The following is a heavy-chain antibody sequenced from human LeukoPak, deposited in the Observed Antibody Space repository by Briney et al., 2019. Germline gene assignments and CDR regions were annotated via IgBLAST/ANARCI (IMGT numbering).Heavy chain of an antibody. J-gene: IGHJ4*02. V-gene: IGHV1-2*02. CDR2: INPNSGGT. D-gene: IGHD3-22*01. Sequence: GAPVKVSCKASGYTFTGYYMHWVRQAPGQGLEWMGWINPNSGGTNYAQKFQGRVTMTRDTSISTAYMELSRLRSDDTAVYYCARSLRALSGYQLYWGQGTLVTVSS. CDR3: ARSLRALSGYQLY. CDR1: GYTFTGYY.